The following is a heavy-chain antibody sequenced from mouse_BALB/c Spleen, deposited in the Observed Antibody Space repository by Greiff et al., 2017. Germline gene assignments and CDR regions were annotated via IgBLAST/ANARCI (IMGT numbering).Heavy chain of an antibody. Sequence: EVQLQESGGGLVQPGGSLKLSCAASGFTFSSYGMSWVRQTPDKRLELVATINSNGGSTYYPDSVKGRFTISRDNAKNTLYLQMSSLKSEDTAMYYCARNYGDYWGQGTTLTVSS. CDR3: ARNYGDY. D-gene: IGHD1-1*02. V-gene: IGHV5-6-3*01. CDR2: INSNGGST. CDR1: GFTFSSYG. J-gene: IGHJ2*01.